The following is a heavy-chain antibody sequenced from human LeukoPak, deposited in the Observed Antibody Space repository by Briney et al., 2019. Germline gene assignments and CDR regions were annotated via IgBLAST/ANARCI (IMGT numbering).Heavy chain of an antibody. D-gene: IGHD3-22*01. CDR1: GFTFSSYW. CDR2: IKQDGSEK. Sequence: GGSLRLSCAASGFTFSSYWMSWVRQAPGKGLEWMANIKQDGSEKYYVDSVKGRFTISRDNAKNSLYLQMNSLRAEDTAVYYCARRGPHYYDSSGYYYYFDYWGQGTLVTVSS. J-gene: IGHJ4*02. V-gene: IGHV3-7*01. CDR3: ARRGPHYYDSSGYYYYFDY.